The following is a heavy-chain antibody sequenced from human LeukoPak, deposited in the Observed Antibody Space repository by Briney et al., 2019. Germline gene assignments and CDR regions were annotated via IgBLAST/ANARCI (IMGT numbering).Heavy chain of an antibody. V-gene: IGHV3-21*01. CDR2: ISSSSSYI. CDR1: GFTFSSYS. J-gene: IGHJ4*02. D-gene: IGHD5-18*01. CDR3: ATTGLSGYSYGDY. Sequence: GGSLRLSCAASGFTFSSYSMNWVRQAPEKGVEWVSSISSSSSYIYYAHSVKGRFTISRDKAKNSLYLQMNSLRAEDTAVYYCATTGLSGYSYGDYWGQGTPVTVSS.